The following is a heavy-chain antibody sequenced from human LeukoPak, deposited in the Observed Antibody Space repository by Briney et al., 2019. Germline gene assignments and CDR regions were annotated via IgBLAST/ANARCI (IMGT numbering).Heavy chain of an antibody. Sequence: PGGSLRLSCAASGFTFGSYSMNWVRQAPGKGLEWVSSISSSSSYIYYADSVKGRFTISRNNAKNSLYLQMNSLRAEDTAVYYCARDRKRYSSGWEANDYWGQGTLVTVSS. V-gene: IGHV3-21*01. CDR2: ISSSSSYI. J-gene: IGHJ4*02. CDR3: ARDRKRYSSGWEANDY. CDR1: GFTFGSYS. D-gene: IGHD6-19*01.